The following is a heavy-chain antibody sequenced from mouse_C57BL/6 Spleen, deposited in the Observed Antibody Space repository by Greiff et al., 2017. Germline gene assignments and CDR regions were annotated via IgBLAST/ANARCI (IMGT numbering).Heavy chain of an antibody. D-gene: IGHD2-1*01. CDR2: ISPGSGST. J-gene: IGHJ4*01. V-gene: IGHV1-55*01. CDR1: GYTFTSYW. Sequence: VQLQQPGAELVKPGASVKMSCKASGYTFTSYWITWVKQRPGQGLEWIGDISPGSGSTNYNEKFKSKATLAVDTSSSTAYMQLSSLTSEDSAVYYCARAGIYYDYNAMDYWGQGTSVTVSS. CDR3: ARAGIYYDYNAMDY.